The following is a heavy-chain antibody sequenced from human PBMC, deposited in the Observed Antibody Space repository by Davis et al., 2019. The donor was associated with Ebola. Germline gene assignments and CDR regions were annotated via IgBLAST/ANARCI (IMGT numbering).Heavy chain of an antibody. V-gene: IGHV3-48*02. D-gene: IGHD3-22*01. CDR1: GFTFSSYS. CDR3: ARDRHYYDSSGYYYTTPLDY. Sequence: LSLTCAASGFTFSSYSMNWVRPAPGKGLEWVSYISSSSSTIYYADSVKGRFTISRDNAKNSLYLQMNSLRDEDTAVYYCARDRHYYDSSGYYYTTPLDYWGQGTLVTVSS. J-gene: IGHJ4*02. CDR2: ISSSSSTI.